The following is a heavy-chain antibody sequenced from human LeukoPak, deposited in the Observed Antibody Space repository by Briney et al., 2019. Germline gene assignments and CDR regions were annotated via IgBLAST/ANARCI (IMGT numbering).Heavy chain of an antibody. CDR3: ARDEGTSAWSRGYSYGVDY. Sequence: GASVKVSCKASGYTFTGYYMHWVRQAPGQGLEWMGWINPNSGGTNYAQKFQGRVTMTRDTSISTAYMELSRLRSEDMAVYYCARDEGTSAWSRGYSYGVDYWGQGTLVTVSS. CDR2: INPNSGGT. D-gene: IGHD5-18*01. CDR1: GYTFTGYY. V-gene: IGHV1-2*02. J-gene: IGHJ4*02.